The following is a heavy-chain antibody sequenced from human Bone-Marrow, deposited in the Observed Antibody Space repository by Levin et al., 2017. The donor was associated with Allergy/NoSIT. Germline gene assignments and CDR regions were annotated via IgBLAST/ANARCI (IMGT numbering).Heavy chain of an antibody. V-gene: IGHV3-30*04. CDR2: VSYDGRSK. Sequence: GGSLRLSCAASGFTFSSHAMHWVRQAPGKGLEWVAAVSYDGRSKYHADSVKGRITISRDNSKNTVDLQVNSLRAEDTGVYYCARDTYGEQGGRVDCWGQGVLVSVSS. J-gene: IGHJ4*02. D-gene: IGHD4/OR15-4a*01. CDR1: GFTFSSHA. CDR3: ARDTYGEQGGRVDC.